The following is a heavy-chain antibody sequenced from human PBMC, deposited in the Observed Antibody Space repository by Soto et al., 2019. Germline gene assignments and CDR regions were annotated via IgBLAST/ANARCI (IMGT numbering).Heavy chain of an antibody. CDR2: ISGSGGTT. D-gene: IGHD6-13*01. V-gene: IGHV3-23*01. J-gene: IGHJ4*02. CDR3: AKGEDSTSWYYFDY. Sequence: GGSLRLSCGASGFTFTSYTMTWVRQAPGKGLEWVSGISGSGGTTYYADSVRGRFTISRDNSKNTLSLQMNSLRAEDTAVYYCAKGEDSTSWYYFDYWGQGTLVTVSS. CDR1: GFTFTSYT.